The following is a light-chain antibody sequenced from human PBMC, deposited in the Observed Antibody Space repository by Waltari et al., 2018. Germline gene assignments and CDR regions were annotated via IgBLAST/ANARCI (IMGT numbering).Light chain of an antibody. CDR2: ASS. CDR1: QNIGKY. CDR3: QQSSSTPQST. J-gene: IGKJ5*01. V-gene: IGKV1-39*01. Sequence: DIQMTQSPSSLSASVGDRVTITCRASQNIGKYLNWYQHKPGKAPKLRIYASSSLLSGVPSRFSGSGSGTDFTFTISSLQPEDFATYYCQQSSSTPQSTFGQGTRLEIK.